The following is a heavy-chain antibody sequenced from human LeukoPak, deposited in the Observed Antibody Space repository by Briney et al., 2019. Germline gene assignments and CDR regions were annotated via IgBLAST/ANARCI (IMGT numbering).Heavy chain of an antibody. Sequence: EESLKISCKGSGYSFTSYWIGWVRQVPGKGLEWMGIIYPGDSDTRYSPSFQGQVTISADKSISTAYLQWSSLKASDTAMYYCARGQQLTYNWFDPWGQGTLVTVSS. CDR1: GYSFTSYW. V-gene: IGHV5-51*01. CDR3: ARGQQLTYNWFDP. D-gene: IGHD6-13*01. CDR2: IYPGDSDT. J-gene: IGHJ5*02.